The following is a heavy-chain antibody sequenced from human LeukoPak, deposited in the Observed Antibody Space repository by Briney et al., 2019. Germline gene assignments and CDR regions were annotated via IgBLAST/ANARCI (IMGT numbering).Heavy chain of an antibody. CDR2: IYSGGST. V-gene: IGHV3-53*01. Sequence: GGSLGLSCAASGFTVSSNYMSWVRQAPGKGLEWVSVIYSGGSTYYADSVKGRFTISRDNSKNTLYLQMNSLRAEDTAVYYCASLPQTYWGQGTLVTVSS. CDR3: ASLPQTY. CDR1: GFTVSSNY. J-gene: IGHJ4*02.